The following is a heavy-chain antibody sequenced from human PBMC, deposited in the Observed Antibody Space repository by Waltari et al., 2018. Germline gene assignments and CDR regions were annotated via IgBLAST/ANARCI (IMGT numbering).Heavy chain of an antibody. CDR3: AKDQKIGGSQLYYGMDV. CDR1: GFTFSSYA. J-gene: IGHJ6*02. Sequence: EVQLLESGGGLVQPGGSLRLSCAASGFTFSSYAMTWVRQAPGKGLEWVSAISGSGGSTYYADSVKDRFTISRDNSKNTLYLQMNSLRAEDTAVYYCAKDQKIGGSQLYYGMDVWGQGTTVTVSS. V-gene: IGHV3-23*01. D-gene: IGHD2-15*01. CDR2: ISGSGGST.